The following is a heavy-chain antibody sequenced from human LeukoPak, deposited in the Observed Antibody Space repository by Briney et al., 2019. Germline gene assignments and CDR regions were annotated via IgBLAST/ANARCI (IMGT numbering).Heavy chain of an antibody. J-gene: IGHJ6*03. V-gene: IGHV3-48*01. Sequence: GGSLRLSCAASGFTFSSYSMNWVRQAPGKGLEWVSYISSSSSTIYYADSVKGRFTISRDNAKNSLYLQMNSLRAEDTAVYYCARDRRWFGFYYYYMDVWGKGTTVTVSS. CDR3: ARDRRWFGFYYYYMDV. CDR2: ISSSSSTI. D-gene: IGHD3-10*01. CDR1: GFTFSSYS.